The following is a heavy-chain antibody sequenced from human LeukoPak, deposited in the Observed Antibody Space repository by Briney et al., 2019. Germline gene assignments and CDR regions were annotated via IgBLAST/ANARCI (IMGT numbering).Heavy chain of an antibody. D-gene: IGHD3-3*01. V-gene: IGHV4-38-2*01. Sequence: SETLSLTCAVSGYSISSGYYWGWIRQPPGKGLEGIGSIYHSGSTYYNPSIKSRVTISVDTSKNQFSLKLSSVTAADTAVYYCAGADTIFGAGPGWWGQGTLVTVSS. J-gene: IGHJ4*02. CDR2: IYHSGST. CDR3: AGADTIFGAGPGW. CDR1: GYSISSGYY.